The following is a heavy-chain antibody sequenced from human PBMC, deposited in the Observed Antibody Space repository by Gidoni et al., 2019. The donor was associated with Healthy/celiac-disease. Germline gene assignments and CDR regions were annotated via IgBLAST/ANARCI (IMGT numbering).Heavy chain of an antibody. D-gene: IGHD2-2*01. CDR3: ARAARQLLAPPDY. CDR2: IWYDGSNK. J-gene: IGHJ4*02. V-gene: IGHV3-33*01. Sequence: QVQLVESGGGVGQPGRSLRLSCAASGFTFSSYGMHWVRQAPGKGLEWVAVIWYDGSNKYYADSVKGRFTISRDNSKNTLYLQMNSLRAEDTAVYYCARAARQLLAPPDYWGQGTLVTVSS. CDR1: GFTFSSYG.